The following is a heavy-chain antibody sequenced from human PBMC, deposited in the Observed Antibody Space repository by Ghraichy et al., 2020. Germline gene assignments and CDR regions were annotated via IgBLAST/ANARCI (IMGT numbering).Heavy chain of an antibody. Sequence: SETLSLTCTVSGGSISSHYWSWIRQPPGKTLEWIGYIYYSGSTKYNPSLQSRLTMSVDTSNNQFSLKLTSMTAADTAVYYCGRGPRYSYSYGMDVWGQGTTVTVSS. D-gene: IGHD5-18*01. V-gene: IGHV4-59*11. CDR2: IYYSGST. CDR3: GRGPRYSYSYGMDV. J-gene: IGHJ6*02. CDR1: GGSISSHY.